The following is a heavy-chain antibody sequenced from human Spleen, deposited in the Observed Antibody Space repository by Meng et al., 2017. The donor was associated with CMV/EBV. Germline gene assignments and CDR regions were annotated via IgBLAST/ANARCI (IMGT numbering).Heavy chain of an antibody. Sequence: GESLKISCAASGFTVSSNYMSWVRQAPGKGLEWVSVIYSGGSRYYADAVEDRFTISRDNSKNTLYLQMNSLRAEDTAVYYCARGLRYSSSSGDAFDIWGQGTMVTVSS. V-gene: IGHV3-53*01. CDR3: ARGLRYSSSSGDAFDI. J-gene: IGHJ3*02. CDR1: GFTVSSNY. D-gene: IGHD6-6*01. CDR2: IYSGGSR.